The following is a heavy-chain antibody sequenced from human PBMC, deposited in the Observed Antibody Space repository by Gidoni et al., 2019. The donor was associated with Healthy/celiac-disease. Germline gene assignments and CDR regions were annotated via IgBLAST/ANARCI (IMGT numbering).Heavy chain of an antibody. D-gene: IGHD3-3*01. J-gene: IGHJ6*02. V-gene: IGHV3-33*01. CDR1: GFTFSSYG. CDR3: ARVGDDFWSGTGGMDV. CDR2: IWYDGSNK. Sequence: QVQLVESGGGVVQPGRSLSLSCAASGFTFSSYGMHWVRQAPGKGLEWVAVIWYDGSNKYYADSVKGRFTISRDNSKNTLYLQMNSLRAEDTAVYYCARVGDDFWSGTGGMDVWGQGTTVTVSS.